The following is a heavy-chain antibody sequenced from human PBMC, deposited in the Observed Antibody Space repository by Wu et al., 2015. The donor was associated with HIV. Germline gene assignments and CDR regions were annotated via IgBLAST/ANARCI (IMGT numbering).Heavy chain of an antibody. CDR1: GGSFTSDS. J-gene: IGHJ6*01. CDR3: ARDKTFIWVAKTELRRSDV. CDR2: IIPRFNTP. Sequence: QVQLVQSGAEVKKPGSSVRVSCQTSGGSFTSDSISWVRQAPGQGLEWMGRIIPRFNTPNYAQKFQGRLKIFADTSRRTSDMELSSLTSDDTAVYFCARDKTFIWVAKTELRRSDVW. V-gene: IGHV1-69*14. D-gene: IGHD3-10*01.